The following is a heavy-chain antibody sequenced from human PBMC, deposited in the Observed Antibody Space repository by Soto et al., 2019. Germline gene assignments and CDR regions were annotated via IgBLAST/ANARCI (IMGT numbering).Heavy chain of an antibody. CDR3: AKGSEFGSRYGQRLVWFDP. J-gene: IGHJ5*02. Sequence: EVQLLQSGGGLVQPGGSLRLSCAASGFTFSSYAMSWVRQAPGKGLEWVSGISGSGGSTYYADSVKGRFTISRDNSKNTQYLQMNSLRAEDTAVYYCAKGSEFGSRYGQRLVWFDPWGQGTLVTVSS. CDR2: ISGSGGST. D-gene: IGHD3-3*01. V-gene: IGHV3-23*01. CDR1: GFTFSSYA.